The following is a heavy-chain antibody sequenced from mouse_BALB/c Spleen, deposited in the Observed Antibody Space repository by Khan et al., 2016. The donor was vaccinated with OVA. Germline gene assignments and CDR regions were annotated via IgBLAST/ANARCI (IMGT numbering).Heavy chain of an antibody. V-gene: IGHV1S81*02. CDR1: GYTFTSYY. Sequence: QVQLKQSGAELVKPGASVKLSCQASGYTFTSYYMYWVKQRPGQGLEWIGEITPSDGDTNFNEKFKSKATLTVDKSSSTVYMQLSSLTSEDSAVYYCTRSGYGTFAYWGQGTLVTVSA. CDR3: TRSGYGTFAY. D-gene: IGHD2-1*01. J-gene: IGHJ3*01. CDR2: ITPSDGDT.